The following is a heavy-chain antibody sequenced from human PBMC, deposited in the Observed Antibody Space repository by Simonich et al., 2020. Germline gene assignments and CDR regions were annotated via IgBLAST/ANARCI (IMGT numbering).Heavy chain of an antibody. CDR2: INPNSGGK. J-gene: IGHJ3*02. CDR3: ARDPVVPAAIRNAFDI. CDR1: GYTFTGYY. V-gene: IGHV1-2*02. D-gene: IGHD2-2*01. Sequence: QVQLVQSGAEVKKPGASVKVSCKASGYTFTGYYLQWVRQALGKGIEWRGGINPNSGGKNYAQKFQGRVTMTRDTSISTAYMELSRLRSDDTAVYYCARDPVVPAAIRNAFDIWGQGTMVTVSS.